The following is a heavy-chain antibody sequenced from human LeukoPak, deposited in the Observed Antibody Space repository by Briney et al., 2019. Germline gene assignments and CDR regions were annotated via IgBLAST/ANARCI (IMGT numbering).Heavy chain of an antibody. J-gene: IGHJ3*02. V-gene: IGHV3-48*04. D-gene: IGHD6-13*01. CDR1: GFTFSSYS. Sequence: GGSLRLSCAASGFTFSSYSMNWVRQAPGKGLEWVSYISSSSSTIYYADSVKGRFTISRDNAKNSLYLQMNSLRAEDTAVYYCARSSSWSPDAFDIWGQGTMVTVSS. CDR2: ISSSSSTI. CDR3: ARSSSWSPDAFDI.